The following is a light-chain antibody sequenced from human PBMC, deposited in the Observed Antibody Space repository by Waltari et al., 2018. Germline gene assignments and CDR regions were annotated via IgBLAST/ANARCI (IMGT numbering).Light chain of an antibody. V-gene: IGKV3-20*01. CDR1: QTVGANY. Sequence: EIVLTQSPGTLSLSPGERATLSCRASQTVGANYLAWFQQKPGQAPRFLIYGASSRATGIPDRFSGSGSGTDFTLTISRLEPEDFAMYYCQQYVSSPRTFGGGTKVEIK. J-gene: IGKJ4*01. CDR2: GAS. CDR3: QQYVSSPRT.